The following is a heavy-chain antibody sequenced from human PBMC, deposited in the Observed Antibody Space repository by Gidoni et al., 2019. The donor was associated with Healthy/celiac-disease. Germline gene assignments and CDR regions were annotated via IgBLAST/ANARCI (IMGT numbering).Heavy chain of an antibody. CDR1: GFTFSDYY. D-gene: IGHD5-12*01. J-gene: IGHJ4*02. Sequence: QVQLVESGGGLVKPGGSLRLSCAASGFTFSDYYMSWIRQAPGKGLEWVSYISSSSSYTNYADSVKGRFTISRDNSKNSLYLQMNSLRAEDTAVYYCARAGNSGYDFPEVPNDYWGQGTLVTVSS. CDR3: ARAGNSGYDFPEVPNDY. V-gene: IGHV3-11*06. CDR2: ISSSSSYT.